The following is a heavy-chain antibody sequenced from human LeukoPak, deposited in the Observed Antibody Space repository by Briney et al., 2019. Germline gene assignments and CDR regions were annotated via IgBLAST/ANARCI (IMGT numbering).Heavy chain of an antibody. CDR1: GYTFTGYY. CDR2: INPNGGGT. CDR3: ARVGCSATCPLDY. V-gene: IGHV1-2*02. J-gene: IGHJ4*02. D-gene: IGHD2-2*01. Sequence: GASVKVSCKASGYTFTGYYIHWVRQAPGQGLEWMGWINPNGGGTNFAQKFQGRATITRDTSISTAYMELSSLRSDDTAVYHCARVGCSATCPLDYWGQGTLVTVSS.